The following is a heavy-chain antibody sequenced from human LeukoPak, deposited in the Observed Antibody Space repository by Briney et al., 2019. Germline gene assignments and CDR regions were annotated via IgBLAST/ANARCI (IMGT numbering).Heavy chain of an antibody. D-gene: IGHD3-10*01. CDR2: IYSGGST. J-gene: IGHJ4*02. CDR3: ARDDYASGNFDL. Sequence: SGGSLRLSCAASGFTVSSNYMSWVRQAPGKGLEWVSVIYSGGSTYYTDSVKGRFTISRDNSKNTLYLQMNSLRAEDTAVYYCARDDYASGNFDLWGQGTLVAVSS. CDR1: GFTVSSNY. V-gene: IGHV3-53*01.